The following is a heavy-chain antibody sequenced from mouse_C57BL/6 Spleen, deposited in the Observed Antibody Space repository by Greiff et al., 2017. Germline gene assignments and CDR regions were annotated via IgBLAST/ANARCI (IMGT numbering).Heavy chain of an antibody. V-gene: IGHV1-15*01. CDR1: GYTFTDYE. J-gene: IGHJ4*01. CDR2: IDPETGGT. CDR3: TRSHGEGGYYYAMDY. Sequence: QVQLKESGAELVRPGASVTLSCKASGYTFTDYEMHWVKQTPVHGLAWIGAIDPETGGTAYNQKFKGKAILTADKSSSTAYMELRSLTSEDSAVYYCTRSHGEGGYYYAMDYWGQGTSVTVSS.